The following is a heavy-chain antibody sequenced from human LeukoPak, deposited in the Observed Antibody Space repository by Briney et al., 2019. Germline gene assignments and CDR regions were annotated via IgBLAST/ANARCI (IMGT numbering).Heavy chain of an antibody. J-gene: IGHJ4*02. CDR1: GFTFSSYG. D-gene: IGHD3-9*01. CDR2: IWYDGSNK. V-gene: IGHV3-33*01. Sequence: GGSLRHSCAASGFTFSSYGMHWVRQAPGKGLEWVAVIWYDGSNKYYADSVKGRFTISRDNSKNTLYLQMNSLRAEDTAVYYCARERIILNDWLLWTVDYWGQGTLVTVSS. CDR3: ARERIILNDWLLWTVDY.